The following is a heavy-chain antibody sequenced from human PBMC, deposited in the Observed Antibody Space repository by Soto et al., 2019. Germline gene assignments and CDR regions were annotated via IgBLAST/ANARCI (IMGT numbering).Heavy chain of an antibody. CDR2: IYYSGST. V-gene: IGHV4-59*08. D-gene: IGHD2-2*01. J-gene: IGHJ5*02. CDR3: ARLGFYYQSLDP. Sequence: PSETLSLTCTVSGGSISSYYWNWIRQPPGKGLEWIGYIYYSGSTNYNPSLESRVTVSLETSKSQFSLTLSSVTASDTAVYYCARLGFYYQSLDPWGHGTLVTVSS. CDR1: GGSISSYY.